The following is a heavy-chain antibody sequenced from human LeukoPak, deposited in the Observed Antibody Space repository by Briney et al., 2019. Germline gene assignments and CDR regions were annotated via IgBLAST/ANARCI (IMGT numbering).Heavy chain of an antibody. CDR3: ASLYGGNYYYYYYRDV. V-gene: IGHV4-34*01. J-gene: IGHJ6*03. Sequence: PSETLSLTCAVYGGSFSGYYWSWIRQPPGKGLEWIGEINHSGSTNYNPSLKSRVTISVDTSKNQFSLKLSSVTAADTAVYYCASLYGGNYYYYYYRDVGGKGTTVTISS. D-gene: IGHD3-10*01. CDR1: GGSFSGYY. CDR2: INHSGST.